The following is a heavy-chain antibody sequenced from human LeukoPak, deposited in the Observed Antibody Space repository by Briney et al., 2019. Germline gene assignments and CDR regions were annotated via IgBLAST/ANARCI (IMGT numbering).Heavy chain of an antibody. V-gene: IGHV3-23*01. CDR2: ISGSGSNT. D-gene: IGHD3-10*01. J-gene: IGHJ4*02. CDR1: GFTFSNYA. CDR3: AKDLILLWFGELPFGFDY. Sequence: GGSLRLSCAASGFTFSNYAMSWVRQAPGKGLEWVSGISGSGSNTYYADSVKGRFTISRDNSKNTLYLQMNSLRAEDTAVYYCAKDLILLWFGELPFGFDYWGQGTLVTVSS.